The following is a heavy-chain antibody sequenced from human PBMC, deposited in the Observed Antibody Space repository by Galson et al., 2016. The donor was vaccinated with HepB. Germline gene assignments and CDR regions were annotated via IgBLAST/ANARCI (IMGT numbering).Heavy chain of an antibody. CDR3: ARSYYHDLWTYYMDPH. CDR2: IIGSGATT. V-gene: IGHV3-23*01. J-gene: IGHJ4*02. CDR1: GFNFSRYV. Sequence: SLRLSCAASGFNFSRYVMAWVRQSPGKGLEWVSGIIGSGATTFYADSLEGRFTISRDNSRNALDLQINSLRAEDTAVYYCARSYYHDLWTYYMDPHWGQGALVTVSS. D-gene: IGHD3/OR15-3a*01.